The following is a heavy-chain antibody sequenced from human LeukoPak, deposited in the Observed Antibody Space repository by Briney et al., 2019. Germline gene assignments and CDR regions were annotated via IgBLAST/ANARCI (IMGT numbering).Heavy chain of an antibody. V-gene: IGHV1-18*01. CDR1: GYTFTSYG. CDR3: ARGSRGAPSDY. J-gene: IGHJ4*02. CDR2: ISAYNGNT. D-gene: IGHD1-26*01. Sequence: GASVKVSCKASGYTFTSYGISWVRQAPGQGLEWMGWISAYNGNTNYAQKLQGRVTMTRDMSTSTVYMELSSLRSEDTAVYYCARGSRGAPSDYWGQGTLVTVSS.